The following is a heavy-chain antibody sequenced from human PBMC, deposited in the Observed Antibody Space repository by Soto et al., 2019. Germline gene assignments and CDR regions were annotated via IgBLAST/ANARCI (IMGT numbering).Heavy chain of an antibody. CDR1: GYSFTSYG. CDR3: ARGVDY. CDR2: ITVYNGDT. V-gene: IGHV1-18*01. Sequence: QVQLVQSGAEVKKPGASVKVSCKASGYSFTSYGISWVRQAPGQGLEWMGWITVYNGDTQYAQNFQGRVTMTTDTSTNTAYMELRSLRSDDTALCYCARGVDYWGQGTLVTVSS. J-gene: IGHJ4*02.